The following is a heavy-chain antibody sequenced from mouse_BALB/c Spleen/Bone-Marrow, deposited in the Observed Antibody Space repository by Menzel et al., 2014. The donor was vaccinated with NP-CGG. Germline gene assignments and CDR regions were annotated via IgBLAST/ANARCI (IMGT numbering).Heavy chain of an antibody. J-gene: IGHJ1*01. CDR2: ISSGSTAI. Sequence: EVNVVESGGGLVQPGGSRKLSCAASGFTFSSFGMHWVRQAPEKGLEWVAYISSGSTAICYADTVKGRFTISRDNPKNTLFLQMTSLRSEDTAMYYCARGGNWDDFDVWGAGTTVTVSS. D-gene: IGHD4-1*01. CDR1: GFTFSSFG. CDR3: ARGGNWDDFDV. V-gene: IGHV5-17*02.